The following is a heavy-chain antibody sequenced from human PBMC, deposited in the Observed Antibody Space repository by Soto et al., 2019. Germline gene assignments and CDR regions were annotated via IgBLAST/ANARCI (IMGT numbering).Heavy chain of an antibody. V-gene: IGHV1-18*01. CDR3: ARASYVFWGGYSGGVY. Sequence: QVQLVQSGAEVKKPGASVKVSCKASGYTFTSYGISWVRQAPGQGLEWMGWISAFNGHTNYAQKHQGRVTMTTETSRSTADMERGSLRSDDTAVYYCARASYVFWGGYSGGVYWGQGTLVTVSS. CDR2: ISAFNGHT. D-gene: IGHD3-3*01. CDR1: GYTFTSYG. J-gene: IGHJ4*02.